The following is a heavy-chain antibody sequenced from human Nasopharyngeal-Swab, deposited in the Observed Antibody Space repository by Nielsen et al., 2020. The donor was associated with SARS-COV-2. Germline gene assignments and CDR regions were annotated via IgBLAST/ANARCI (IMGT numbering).Heavy chain of an antibody. V-gene: IGHV3-30-3*01. Sequence: SLKISCAASGFTFSSYAMHWVRQAPGKGLEWVAVISYDGSNKYYADSVKGRFTISRDNSKNTLYLQMNSLRAEDTAVYYCARDLGGYPDYWGQGTLVTVSS. CDR2: ISYDGSNK. CDR3: ARDLGGYPDY. CDR1: GFTFSSYA. J-gene: IGHJ4*02. D-gene: IGHD3-22*01.